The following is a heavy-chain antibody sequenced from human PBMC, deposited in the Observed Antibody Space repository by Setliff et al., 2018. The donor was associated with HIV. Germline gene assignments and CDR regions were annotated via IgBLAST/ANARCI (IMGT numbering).Heavy chain of an antibody. Sequence: ASVKVSCRASGNTFSSHYMHWVRQAPGKGLEWMGLINPSGDITSYAEKFQGRVTMTRDTSTSTVHMELRSLRSEDTAIYYCASKGGSGNYPDSDAFDIWGQGTLFTVSS. V-gene: IGHV1-46*01. CDR3: ASKGGSGNYPDSDAFDI. CDR2: INPSGDIT. D-gene: IGHD3-10*01. CDR1: GNTFSSHY. J-gene: IGHJ3*02.